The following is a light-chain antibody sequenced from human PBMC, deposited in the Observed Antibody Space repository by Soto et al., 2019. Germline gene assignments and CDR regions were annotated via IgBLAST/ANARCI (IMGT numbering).Light chain of an antibody. J-gene: IGKJ2*01. Sequence: EIVMTQSPATLSVSPGERATLSCRASQSVSSNLAWYQQKPGQAPRLLIYGASTRATGIPARFSGSGSGTEFTLTTGSLQSGDFEVYYCQQYNNWPYTFGQGTKLEIK. CDR1: QSVSSN. CDR2: GAS. V-gene: IGKV3-15*01. CDR3: QQYNNWPYT.